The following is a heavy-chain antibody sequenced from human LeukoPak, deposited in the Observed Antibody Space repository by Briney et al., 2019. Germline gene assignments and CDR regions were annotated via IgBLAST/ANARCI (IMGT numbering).Heavy chain of an antibody. CDR2: ITWDGVST. CDR3: VKTKGAGGSCFDY. Sequence: GGSLRLSCAASGSIFEHYTMNWVRQAPGKSPEWVSLITWDGVSTNYADSVKGRFTISRDNSKNSLYLQMNSLRTEDTALYYCVKTKGAGGSCFDYWGPGTLVTVSS. V-gene: IGHV3-43*01. CDR1: GSIFEHYT. J-gene: IGHJ4*02. D-gene: IGHD2-15*01.